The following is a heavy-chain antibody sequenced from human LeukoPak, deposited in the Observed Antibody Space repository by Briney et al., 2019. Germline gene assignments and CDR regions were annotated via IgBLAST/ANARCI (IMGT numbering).Heavy chain of an antibody. J-gene: IGHJ5*02. CDR1: GGSISSHY. Sequence: SETLSLTCTVSGGSISSHYWSWIRQPPGKGLEGIGYIYYSGSTNYNPSLKSRVTISVDTSKNQFSLKLSSVTAADTAVYYCARDLGTPFFWFDPWGQGTLVTVSS. D-gene: IGHD3-16*01. V-gene: IGHV4-59*11. CDR2: IYYSGST. CDR3: ARDLGTPFFWFDP.